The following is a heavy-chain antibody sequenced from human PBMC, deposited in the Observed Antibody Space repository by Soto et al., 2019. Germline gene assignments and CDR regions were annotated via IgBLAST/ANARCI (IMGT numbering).Heavy chain of an antibody. J-gene: IGHJ5*02. Sequence: QVQLQESGPGLVKPSETLSLTCTVTGGSISTYYWSWIRQPPGKGLEWIGHIYYTGNTNYNPSLKSRVAISVDTSTNRFSLRLRSVSAADTAVYYCARAQSFECHNRFDPVGQGTLVTFSS. CDR2: IYYTGNT. D-gene: IGHD3-3*01. CDR3: ARAQSFECHNRFDP. CDR1: GGSISTYY. V-gene: IGHV4-59*13.